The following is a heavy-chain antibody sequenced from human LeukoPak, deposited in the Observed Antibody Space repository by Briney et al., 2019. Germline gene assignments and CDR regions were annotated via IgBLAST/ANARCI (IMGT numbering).Heavy chain of an antibody. CDR1: GFTFSSYS. V-gene: IGHV3-21*01. J-gene: IGHJ6*02. Sequence: PGVSLRLSCAASGFTFSSYSMNWVRQAPGKGLEWVSSISSSSSYIYYADSVKGRFTISRDNAKNSLYLQMNSLRAEDTAVYYCARDLGGTTMVRGVLNVWGQGTTVTVSS. CDR3: ARDLGGTTMVRGVLNV. D-gene: IGHD3-10*01. CDR2: ISSSSSYI.